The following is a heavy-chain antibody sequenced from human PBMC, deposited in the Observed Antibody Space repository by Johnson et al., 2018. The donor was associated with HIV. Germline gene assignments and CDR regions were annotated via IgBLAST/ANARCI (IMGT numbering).Heavy chain of an antibody. V-gene: IGHV3-20*04. J-gene: IGHJ3*02. CDR1: GFTLHDYD. CDR2: FYRNGGST. D-gene: IGHD3-3*01. Sequence: VQLVESGGGVLRPGGSLRLSCAASGFTLHDYDMSWVRQAPGKGLEWVSGFYRNGGSTGYADSVKGRFTISRDNSKNTLYLQMNSLRAEDTAVYYCAKDSEVSGYQPDAFDIWGQGTMVTVS. CDR3: AKDSEVSGYQPDAFDI.